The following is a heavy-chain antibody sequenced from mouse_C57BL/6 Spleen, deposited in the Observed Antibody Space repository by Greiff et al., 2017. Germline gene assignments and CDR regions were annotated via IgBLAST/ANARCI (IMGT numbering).Heavy chain of an antibody. CDR1: GFTFSDYG. Sequence: EVNVVESGGGLVKPGGSLKLSCAASGFTFSDYGMHWVRQAPEKGLEWVAYISSGSSTIYYADTVKGRFTISRDNAKNTLFLQMTSLRSEDTAMYYCARDNYLYYYAMDYWGQGTSVTVSS. J-gene: IGHJ4*01. CDR3: ARDNYLYYYAMDY. V-gene: IGHV5-17*01. D-gene: IGHD1-3*01. CDR2: ISSGSSTI.